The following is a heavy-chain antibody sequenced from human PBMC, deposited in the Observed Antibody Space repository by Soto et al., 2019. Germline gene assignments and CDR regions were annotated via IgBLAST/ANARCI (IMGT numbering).Heavy chain of an antibody. J-gene: IGHJ6*02. CDR3: ARLGPDQPERPYYYYGMDV. CDR1: GYSFTSYW. D-gene: IGHD3-16*01. CDR2: IYPGDSDT. Sequence: GESLKISCKGSGYSFTSYWIGWVRQMPGKGLEWMGIIYPGDSDTRYSPSFQGQVTISADKSISTAYLQWSSLKASDTAMYYCARLGPDQPERPYYYYGMDVWGQGTTVTVSS. V-gene: IGHV5-51*01.